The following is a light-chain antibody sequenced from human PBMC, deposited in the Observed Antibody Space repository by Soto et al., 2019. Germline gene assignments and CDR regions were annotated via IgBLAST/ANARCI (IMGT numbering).Light chain of an antibody. CDR3: QQSHNTRRAWT. Sequence: DIQMTQSPSSLSASVGDRVTITCRASQSISNNLNWYQQKSGKAPRLLIYAAFTLQSGVPSRFSGSGSGTDFTLTISSLQPEDFATYYCQQSHNTRRAWTFGQGTKVEIK. CDR2: AAF. CDR1: QSISNN. J-gene: IGKJ1*01. V-gene: IGKV1-39*01.